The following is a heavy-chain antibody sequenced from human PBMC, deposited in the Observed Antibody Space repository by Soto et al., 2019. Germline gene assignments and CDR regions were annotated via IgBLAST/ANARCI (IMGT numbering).Heavy chain of an antibody. CDR3: AKDRLAGNFDY. V-gene: IGHV3-23*01. CDR2: ISATGGST. CDR1: GFTFNNYA. Sequence: GGSLRLSCAASGFTFNNYATNWVRQAPGKGLEWVATISATGGSTYYADSVKGRFTISRDNSKNTLYLQMNGLRVEDTAVYYCAKDRLAGNFDYWGQGTQVTVSS. J-gene: IGHJ4*02.